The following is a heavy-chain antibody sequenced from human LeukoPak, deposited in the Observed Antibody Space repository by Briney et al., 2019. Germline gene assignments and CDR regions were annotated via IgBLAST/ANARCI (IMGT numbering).Heavy chain of an antibody. V-gene: IGHV1-2*02. CDR3: AGEPVVGATRFNLDY. CDR1: GYTFTGYY. CDR2: INPNSGGT. Sequence: ASVKVSCKASGYTFTGYYMHWVRQAPGQGPEWMGWINPNSGGTNYAQKFQGRVTMTRDTSISTAYMELSRLRSDDTAVYYCAGEPVVGATRFNLDYWGQGTLVTVSS. D-gene: IGHD1-26*01. J-gene: IGHJ4*02.